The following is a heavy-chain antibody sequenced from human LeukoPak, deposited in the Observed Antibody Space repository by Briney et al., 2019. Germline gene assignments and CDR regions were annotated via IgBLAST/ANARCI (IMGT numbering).Heavy chain of an antibody. V-gene: IGHV3-43*01. J-gene: IGHJ4*02. Sequence: GGSLRLSCAASGFTFEDFTMHWVRHAPGKALEWVSLITWDGQNIEYQDSVKGRFTISRDNSENSLYLQMKSLKTEDTALYFCSKGDDRYGFDYWGQGTLVTVPS. CDR1: GFTFEDFT. D-gene: IGHD5-18*01. CDR2: ITWDGQNI. CDR3: SKGDDRYGFDY.